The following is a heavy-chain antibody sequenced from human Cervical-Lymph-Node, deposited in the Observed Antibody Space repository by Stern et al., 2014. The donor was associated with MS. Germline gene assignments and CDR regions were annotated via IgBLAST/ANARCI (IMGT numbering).Heavy chain of an antibody. Sequence: QVQLVQSGAEVKKPGASVKVSCKASGYTFTSYDINWVRQATGQGLEWMGWMNPNSGNTGYAQKFQGRVTMTRNTSISTAYMELSSMRSEDTAVYYCARDCKLRRFGSRGWFDPWGQGTLVTVSS. CDR1: GYTFTSYD. CDR3: ARDCKLRRFGSRGWFDP. J-gene: IGHJ5*02. V-gene: IGHV1-8*01. CDR2: MNPNSGNT. D-gene: IGHD3-10*01.